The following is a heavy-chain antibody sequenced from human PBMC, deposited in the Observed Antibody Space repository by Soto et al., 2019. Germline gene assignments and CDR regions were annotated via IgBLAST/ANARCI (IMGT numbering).Heavy chain of an antibody. Sequence: EVQLVQSGAEVKKPGESLKISCKGSGYNFNKFWIGWVRQKPGKGLEWMGITYPDDSNTRYSPSYQGQVPISADKPISTAYPQGSNLKASDTAIYYCARQPSSRYGKLWLDYWCQGDQVTVSS. D-gene: IGHD2-21*01. CDR2: TYPDDSNT. CDR3: ARQPSSRYGKLWLDY. J-gene: IGHJ4*02. CDR1: GYNFNKFW. V-gene: IGHV5-51*04.